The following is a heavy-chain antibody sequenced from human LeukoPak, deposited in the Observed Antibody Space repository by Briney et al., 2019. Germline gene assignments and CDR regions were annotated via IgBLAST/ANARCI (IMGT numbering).Heavy chain of an antibody. CDR2: LKSKTDGGTI. V-gene: IGHV3-15*01. Sequence: GGSLRLSCAASGFTFSDAWMSWVRQAPGKGLEWVGRLKSKTDGGTIAYAAPVKGRFTISRDDSKSTLYLQMNSLKTEDTAVYYCTTVDYWGQGTLVTVSS. CDR1: GFTFSDAW. CDR3: TTVDY. J-gene: IGHJ4*02.